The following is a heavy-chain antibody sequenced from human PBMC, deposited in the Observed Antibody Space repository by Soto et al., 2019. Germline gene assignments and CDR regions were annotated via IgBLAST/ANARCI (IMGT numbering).Heavy chain of an antibody. CDR1: GGSISSSSYY. D-gene: IGHD3-9*01. CDR2: VYYSGST. J-gene: IGHJ4*02. V-gene: IGHV4-39*01. Sequence: SETLSLTCTVSGGSISSSSYYWGWIRQPPGKGLEWIGSVYYSGSTYYNPSLKSRVTISVDTSKNQFSLKLRSVTAADTAVYYCATQHYDILTGYYRGPFDYWGQGTLVTVSS. CDR3: ATQHYDILTGYYRGPFDY.